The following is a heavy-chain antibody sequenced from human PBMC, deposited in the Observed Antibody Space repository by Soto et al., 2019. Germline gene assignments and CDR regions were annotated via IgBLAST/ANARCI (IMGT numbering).Heavy chain of an antibody. J-gene: IGHJ4*02. D-gene: IGHD3-22*01. CDR3: ARAFYDSSGYSPVDY. Sequence: QVPLVQSGAEVKKPGASVKVSCKASGYTFTSYAMHWVRQAPGQRLEWMGWINAGNGNTKYSQKFQGRVTITRDTSASTAYMELSSLRSEDTAVYYCARAFYDSSGYSPVDYWGQGTLVTVSS. V-gene: IGHV1-3*01. CDR1: GYTFTSYA. CDR2: INAGNGNT.